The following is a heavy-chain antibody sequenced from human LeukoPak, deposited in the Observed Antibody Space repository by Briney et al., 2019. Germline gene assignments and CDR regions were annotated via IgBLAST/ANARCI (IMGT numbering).Heavy chain of an antibody. J-gene: IGHJ6*03. CDR3: AREEYSSSWGGYYYYYMDV. D-gene: IGHD6-13*01. CDR1: GVSISDYN. CDR2: IYNGDT. V-gene: IGHV4-59*01. Sequence: PSETLSLTCAVSGVSISDYNWSWIRQPPGKGLEWIGYIYNGDTNYNPSLNSRVTISVDTSKSQFSLKLRSVTAADTAVYYCAREEYSSSWGGYYYYYMDVWGKGTTVTVSS.